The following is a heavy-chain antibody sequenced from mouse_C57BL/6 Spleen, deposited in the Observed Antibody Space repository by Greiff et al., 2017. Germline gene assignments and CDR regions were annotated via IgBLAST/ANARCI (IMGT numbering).Heavy chain of an antibody. Sequence: EVHLVESGGGLVKPGGSLKLSCAASGFTFSSYAMSWVRQTPEKRLEWVATISDGGSYTYYPDNVKGRFTISRDNAKNNLYLQMSHLKSEDTAMYYCARGVAVFDYWGQGTTLTVSS. CDR3: ARGVAVFDY. CDR2: ISDGGSYT. V-gene: IGHV5-4*01. J-gene: IGHJ2*01. D-gene: IGHD1-1*02. CDR1: GFTFSSYA.